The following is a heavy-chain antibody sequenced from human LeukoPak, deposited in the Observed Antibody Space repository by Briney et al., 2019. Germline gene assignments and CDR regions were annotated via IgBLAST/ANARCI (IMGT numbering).Heavy chain of an antibody. J-gene: IGHJ3*02. CDR1: GFTFSSYA. CDR2: ISYDGSNK. CDR3: ARSGYCSGGSCYAHAFDI. D-gene: IGHD2-15*01. V-gene: IGHV3-30*04. Sequence: HAGRSLRLSCAASGFTFSSYAMHWVRQAPGKGLEWVAVISYDGSNKYYADSVKSRFTISRDNSKNTLYLQMNSLTAEDTAVYYWARSGYCSGGSCYAHAFDIWGQGTVVTVPS.